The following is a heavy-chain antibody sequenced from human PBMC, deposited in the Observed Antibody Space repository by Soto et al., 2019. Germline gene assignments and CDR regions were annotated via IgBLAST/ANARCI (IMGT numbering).Heavy chain of an antibody. CDR2: IYYSGST. V-gene: IGHV4-39*01. CDR1: GDSISSRSYY. D-gene: IGHD2-21*02. CDR3: ARQRNSVVTQAYFDV. Sequence: SETLSLTCTVTGDSISSRSYYWGWIRQPPGKGLEWIGSIYYSGSTYNNPSLRSRVSMSIDTSKDQFSLKLKSVTAADTALYFCARQRNSVVTQAYFDVWGPVSLVTVSS. J-gene: IGHJ4*02.